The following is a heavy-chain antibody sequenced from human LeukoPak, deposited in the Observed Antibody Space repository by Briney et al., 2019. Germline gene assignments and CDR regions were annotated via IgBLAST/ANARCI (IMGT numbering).Heavy chain of an antibody. CDR1: GFTFSSYG. V-gene: IGHV3-30*02. CDR3: AKVEQLDYYDSSGYREGAFDI. CDR2: IQYDGSNE. D-gene: IGHD3-22*01. Sequence: GGSLRLSCAPSGFTFSSYGMHWVRQAPGQGLEWVAYIQYDGSNEQYGDSVKGRFTISRDFSKNTLYLQMNSLRAEDTAVYYCAKVEQLDYYDSSGYREGAFDIWGQGTMVTVSS. J-gene: IGHJ3*02.